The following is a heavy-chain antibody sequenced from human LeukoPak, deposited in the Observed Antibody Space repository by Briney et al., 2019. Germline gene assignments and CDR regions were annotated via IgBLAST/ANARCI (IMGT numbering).Heavy chain of an antibody. CDR3: ASLTSNGYYYYGMDV. J-gene: IGHJ6*02. Sequence: SETLSLTCTVSGGSISSYYWSWIRQPPGKGLEWIGYIYYRGGTNYNPSLKSRVTISVDTSKNQFSLKLSSVTAADTAVYYCASLTSNGYYYYGMDVWGQGTTVTVSS. CDR1: GGSISSYY. V-gene: IGHV4-59*01. CDR2: IYYRGGT. D-gene: IGHD3-16*01.